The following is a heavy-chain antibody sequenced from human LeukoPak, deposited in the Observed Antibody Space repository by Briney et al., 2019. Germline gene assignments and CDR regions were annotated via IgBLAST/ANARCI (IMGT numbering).Heavy chain of an antibody. V-gene: IGHV1-8*01. CDR2: INANSGNT. J-gene: IGHJ6*02. CDR3: ARGGRDYYGSGSYNNKYYYYGMDV. CDR1: GYTFSRYD. D-gene: IGHD3-10*01. Sequence: ASVTVSCKASGYTFSRYDMNWVRQAPGQGLEGMGWINANSGNTDYAQKFQGRVTMTRTTSISTAYMELSSLRSEDTAVYYCARGGRDYYGSGSYNNKYYYYGMDVWGQGTTVTVSS.